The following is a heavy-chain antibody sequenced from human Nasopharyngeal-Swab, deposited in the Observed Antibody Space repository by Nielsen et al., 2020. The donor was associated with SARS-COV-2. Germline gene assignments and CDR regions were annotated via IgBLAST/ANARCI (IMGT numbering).Heavy chain of an antibody. CDR2: ISHDGGNE. V-gene: IGHV3-30*18. J-gene: IGHJ4*02. CDR3: AKDSGSGWFSLFDH. CDR1: GMAFSSYG. D-gene: IGHD6-19*01. Sequence: GGSLRLSCAASGMAFSSYGMHWVRQAAGKGLEWVTVISHDGGNEYYADSVKGRFTISRDNSKNALYLQMKSLRPEDTATYYCAKDSGSGWFSLFDHWGRGTVVTVSS.